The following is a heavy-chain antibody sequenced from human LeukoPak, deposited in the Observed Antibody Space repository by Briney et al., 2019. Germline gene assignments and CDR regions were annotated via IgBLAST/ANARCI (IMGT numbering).Heavy chain of an antibody. CDR2: INPNSGGT. CDR3: ARGKGGEGYDFWSGYYFDYYMDV. Sequence: ASVKVSCKASGYSFTDYYIHWVRQAPGQGLEWMGWINPNSGGTNYAQMFQGRVTMTWDRSISTAYMELSRLRSDDTAVYYCARGKGGEGYDFWSGYYFDYYMDVWGKGTTVTVSS. D-gene: IGHD3-3*01. V-gene: IGHV1-2*02. J-gene: IGHJ6*03. CDR1: GYSFTDYY.